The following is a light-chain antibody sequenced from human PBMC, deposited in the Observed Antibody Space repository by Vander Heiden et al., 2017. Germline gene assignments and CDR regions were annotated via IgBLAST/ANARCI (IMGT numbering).Light chain of an antibody. Sequence: QSALTQPAPVSGPPGQSITISCTGTSSDVGAYNYVSWYQQHPGKVPKVMIYDVTNRPSGVSDRFSGSKSGNTASLTISGLQAEDEADYYCSSYTRSSIRVFGGGTKVTVL. V-gene: IGLV2-14*01. CDR1: SSDVGAYNY. J-gene: IGLJ2*01. CDR2: DVT. CDR3: SSYTRSSIRV.